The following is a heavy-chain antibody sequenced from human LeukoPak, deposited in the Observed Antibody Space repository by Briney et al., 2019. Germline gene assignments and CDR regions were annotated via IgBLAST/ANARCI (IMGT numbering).Heavy chain of an antibody. CDR3: ARPYYYDSTGLQYYFDY. V-gene: IGHV3-23*01. Sequence: PGGSLRLSCAASGFTFSSYAMSWVRQAPGKGLEWVSAISGSGGSTYYADSVKGRFTISRDNSKNTLYPQMNSLRAEDTAVYYCARPYYYDSTGLQYYFDYWGQGTLVTVSS. J-gene: IGHJ4*02. D-gene: IGHD3-22*01. CDR1: GFTFSSYA. CDR2: ISGSGGST.